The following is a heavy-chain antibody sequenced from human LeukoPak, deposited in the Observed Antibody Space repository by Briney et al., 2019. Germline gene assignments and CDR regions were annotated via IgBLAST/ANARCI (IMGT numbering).Heavy chain of an antibody. J-gene: IGHJ3*02. D-gene: IGHD3-22*01. CDR3: ATWRDYYDSSNAFDI. CDR2: FDPEDGET. V-gene: IGHV1-24*01. Sequence: GASVKVSCKVSGYTLTELSMHWVRQAPGKGLEWMGGFDPEDGETIYAQKFQGRVTMTEDTSTDTAYMELSSLRSEDTAVYYCATWRDYYDSSNAFDIWGQGTMVTVSS. CDR1: GYTLTELS.